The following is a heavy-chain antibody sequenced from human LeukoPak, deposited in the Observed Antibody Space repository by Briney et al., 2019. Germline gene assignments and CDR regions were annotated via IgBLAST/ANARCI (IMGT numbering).Heavy chain of an antibody. CDR3: ARVRSLTGYPYYFDY. D-gene: IGHD3-9*01. CDR2: INPSGGST. V-gene: IGHV1-46*01. CDR1: GYTFTSYY. Sequence: ASVKVSCKASGYTFTSYYMHWVRQAPGQGLEWMGIINPSGGSTSYAQKFQGRVTMTRDTSTSTVYMELSSLRSEDTAVYYCARVRSLTGYPYYFDYWGQGTLVTVSS. J-gene: IGHJ4*02.